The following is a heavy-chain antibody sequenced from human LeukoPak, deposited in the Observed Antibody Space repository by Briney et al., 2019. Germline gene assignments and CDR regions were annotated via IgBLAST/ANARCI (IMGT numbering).Heavy chain of an antibody. Sequence: GGSLRLSCAASGFTFSSYSMNWVRQAPGKGLEWVSSISSSSSYIYYADSVKGRFTISRDNAKNSLYLQMNSLRAEDTAVYYCARDEPTVRNEAFDIWGQGTMVTVSS. J-gene: IGHJ3*02. CDR1: GFTFSSYS. CDR2: ISSSSSYI. CDR3: ARDEPTVRNEAFDI. D-gene: IGHD4-17*01. V-gene: IGHV3-21*01.